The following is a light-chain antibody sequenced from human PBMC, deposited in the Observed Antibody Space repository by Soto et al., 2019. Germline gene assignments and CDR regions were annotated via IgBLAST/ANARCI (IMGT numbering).Light chain of an antibody. CDR1: QGITNH. V-gene: IGKV3-15*01. Sequence: ETVMTQSLATLSVSPGETVTLSCRASQGITNHLAWYHQKPGQSPKLLIYAASTRATGIPAKFSGSGSGVEFTLTIDSLQSEDIGLYFCQQYNNWPLTFGGGTRV. J-gene: IGKJ4*01. CDR3: QQYNNWPLT. CDR2: AAS.